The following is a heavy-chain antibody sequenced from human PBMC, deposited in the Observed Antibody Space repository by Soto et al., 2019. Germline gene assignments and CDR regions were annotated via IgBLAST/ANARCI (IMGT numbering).Heavy chain of an antibody. J-gene: IGHJ5*02. Sequence: GSLRLTGAASGXTFSSYSMSWVRQAPGKGLEWVSAIIGSGGSTYYADSVKGLFTISRDNSKNTLYLQMNSLRAEDTAVYYCAKGKTFGGVIVPDWFDPWGQGTLATVSS. D-gene: IGHD3-16*02. CDR3: AKGKTFGGVIVPDWFDP. CDR2: IIGSGGST. V-gene: IGHV3-23*01. CDR1: GXTFSSYS.